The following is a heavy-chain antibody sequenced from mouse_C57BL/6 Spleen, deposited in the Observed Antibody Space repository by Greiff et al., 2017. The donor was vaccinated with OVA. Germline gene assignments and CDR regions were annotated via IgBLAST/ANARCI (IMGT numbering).Heavy chain of an antibody. V-gene: IGHV6-3*01. D-gene: IGHD2-3*01. CDR3: TGGDGYYFDY. Sequence: EVHLVESGGGLVQPGGSMKLSCVASGFTFSNYWMNWVRQSPEKGLEWVAQIRLKSDNYATHYAESVKGRFTISRDDSKSSVYLQMNNLRAEDTGIYYCTGGDGYYFDYWGQGTTLTVSS. J-gene: IGHJ2*01. CDR2: IRLKSDNYAT. CDR1: GFTFSNYW.